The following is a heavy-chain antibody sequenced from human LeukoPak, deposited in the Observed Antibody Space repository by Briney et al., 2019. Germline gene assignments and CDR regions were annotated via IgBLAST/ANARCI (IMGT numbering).Heavy chain of an antibody. V-gene: IGHV3-30*02. J-gene: IGHJ4*02. CDR3: AKDRKARSSVFIDY. Sequence: GGSPRLSCAASGFTFSSYGMHWVRQAPGKGLEWVAFIRYDGSNKYYADSVKGRFTISRDNSKNTLYLQMNSLRAEDTAVYYCAKDRKARSSVFIDYWGQGTLVTVSS. CDR1: GFTFSSYG. CDR2: IRYDGSNK. D-gene: IGHD6-6*01.